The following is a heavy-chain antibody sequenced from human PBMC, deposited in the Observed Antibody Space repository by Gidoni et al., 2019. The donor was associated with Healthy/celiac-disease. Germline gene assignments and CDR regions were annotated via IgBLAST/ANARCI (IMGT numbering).Heavy chain of an antibody. CDR2: ISGSGGST. V-gene: IGHV3-23*01. CDR1: GFTFSSYA. J-gene: IGHJ4*02. CDR3: AKWAGYSYGYASH. Sequence: AASGFTFSSYAMSWVRQAPGKGLEWVSAISGSGGSTYYADSVKGRFTISRDNSKNTLYLQMNSLRAEDTAVYYCAKWAGYSYGYASHWGQGTLVTVSS. D-gene: IGHD5-18*01.